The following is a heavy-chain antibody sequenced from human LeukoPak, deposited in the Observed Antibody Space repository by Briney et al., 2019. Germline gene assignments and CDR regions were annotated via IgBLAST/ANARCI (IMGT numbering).Heavy chain of an antibody. CDR2: ISSSSSYT. CDR3: AKDGVEQWLAYYFDY. Sequence: GGSLRLSCAASGFTFSDYYMSWIRQAPGKGLEWVSYISSSSSYTNYADSVKGRFTISRDNAKNSLYLQMNSLRAGDTAVYYCAKDGVEQWLAYYFDYWGQGTLVTVSS. D-gene: IGHD6-19*01. V-gene: IGHV3-11*06. CDR1: GFTFSDYY. J-gene: IGHJ4*02.